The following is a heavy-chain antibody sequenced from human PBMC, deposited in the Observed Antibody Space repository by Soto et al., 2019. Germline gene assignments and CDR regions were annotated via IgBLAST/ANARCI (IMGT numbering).Heavy chain of an antibody. D-gene: IGHD2-15*01. CDR2: ITYSRNN. V-gene: IGHV4-61*01. J-gene: IGHJ4*02. Sequence: SKTLSLTCTFDGGSVTNGSYYWSWIRKPPGKRLKWIGYITYSRNNNYTPSLKSRVTISVDTSKNQFSLKLSSVTAADTAVYYCARETGGNDLDYWGQGTLVTVSS. CDR3: ARETGGNDLDY. CDR1: GGSVTNGSYY.